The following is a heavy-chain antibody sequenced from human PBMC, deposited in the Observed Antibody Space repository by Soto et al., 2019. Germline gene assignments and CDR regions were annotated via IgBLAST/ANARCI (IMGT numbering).Heavy chain of an antibody. CDR2: ISSSEDIT. D-gene: IGHD1-26*01. CDR1: GFTFSNYA. V-gene: IGHV3-23*01. J-gene: IGHJ4*02. Sequence: EVQLLESGGALVPPGGSPRLSCAASGFTFSNYAMSWVRQAPGKGLEWVSGISSSEDITKYADSVKGRFTISRDNSNNMLYLQMNSLRAEDTAVYYCAKVPWELVRTHDFRYWGQGTRVTVSS. CDR3: AKVPWELVRTHDFRY.